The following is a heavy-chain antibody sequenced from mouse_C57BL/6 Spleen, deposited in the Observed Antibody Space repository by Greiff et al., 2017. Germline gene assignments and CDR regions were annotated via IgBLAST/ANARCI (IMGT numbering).Heavy chain of an antibody. Sequence: EVKLMESGGGLVKPGGSLKLSCAASGFTFSDYGMHWVRQAPEKGLEWVAYISSGSSTIYYADTVKGRFTISRDNAKNTLFLQMTSLRSEDTAMYYCARPGYYGSSSYYFDYWGQGTTLTVSS. CDR1: GFTFSDYG. D-gene: IGHD1-1*01. J-gene: IGHJ2*01. CDR3: ARPGYYGSSSYYFDY. CDR2: ISSGSSTI. V-gene: IGHV5-17*01.